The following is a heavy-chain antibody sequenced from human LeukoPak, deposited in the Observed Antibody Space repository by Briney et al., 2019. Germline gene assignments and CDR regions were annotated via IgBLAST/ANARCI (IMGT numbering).Heavy chain of an antibody. CDR3: AKDPPSEVAGTPLFDY. Sequence: GGSLRLSCAASGFTFSSYAMSWVRQAPGKGLEWVSAISGSGGSTYYADSVKGRFTISRDNSKNTLYLQTNSLRAEDTAVYYCAKDPPSEVAGTPLFDYWGQGTLVTVSS. J-gene: IGHJ4*02. CDR1: GFTFSSYA. CDR2: ISGSGGST. D-gene: IGHD6-19*01. V-gene: IGHV3-23*01.